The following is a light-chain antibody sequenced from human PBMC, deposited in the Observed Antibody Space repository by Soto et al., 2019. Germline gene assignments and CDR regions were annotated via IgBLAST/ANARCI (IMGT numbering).Light chain of an antibody. V-gene: IGLV2-8*01. CDR2: EVS. J-gene: IGLJ3*02. Sequence: QSALTQPPSASGSPGQSVTISCTGTSSDVGSYNFVSWYQHHPGKVPRLLIYEVSQRPSGVPDRFSGSKSGNTASLTVSGLRPEDEADYYCASYAGTDNLLFGGGTKLTV. CDR3: ASYAGTDNLL. CDR1: SSDVGSYNF.